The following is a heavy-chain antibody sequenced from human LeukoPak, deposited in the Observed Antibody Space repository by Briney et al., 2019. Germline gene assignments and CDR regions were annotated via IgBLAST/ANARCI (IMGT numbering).Heavy chain of an antibody. CDR3: ASSLRFLEWLSDYWYFDL. CDR2: INHSGST. D-gene: IGHD3-3*01. J-gene: IGHJ2*01. Sequence: SETLSLTCAVYGGSFSGYYWSWIRQPPGKGLEWIGEINHSGSTNYNPSLKSRVTISVDTSKNQFSLKLSSVTAADTAVYYCASSLRFLEWLSDYWYFDLWGRGTLVTVSS. V-gene: IGHV4-34*03. CDR1: GGSFSGYY.